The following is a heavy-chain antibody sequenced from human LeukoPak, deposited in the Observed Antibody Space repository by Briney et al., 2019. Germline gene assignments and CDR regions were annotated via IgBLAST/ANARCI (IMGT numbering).Heavy chain of an antibody. Sequence: ASVKVSCKASGYTFTSYGISWVRQAPGQGLEWMGWISAYNGNTNYAQKLQGRVTMTTDTSTSTAYMELRSLRSDDTAVYYCARDFSSIWTTVTFPHFDYWGQGTLVTVSS. CDR1: GYTFTSYG. V-gene: IGHV1-18*01. D-gene: IGHD4-17*01. J-gene: IGHJ4*02. CDR3: ARDFSSIWTTVTFPHFDY. CDR2: ISAYNGNT.